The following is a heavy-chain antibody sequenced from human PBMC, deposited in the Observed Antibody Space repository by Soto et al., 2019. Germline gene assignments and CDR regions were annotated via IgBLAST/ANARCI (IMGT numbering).Heavy chain of an antibody. D-gene: IGHD3-10*01. Sequence: GGSLRLSCAVSGFSLSNYAMSRVRQAPGKGLEWVSAISGSGSNTYYIDSVKGRFTISRDKSKTTLFLQMNNLRAEDAAVYYCAKGGITLVRGSLDYWGQGSLVTVSS. CDR2: ISGSGSNT. V-gene: IGHV3-23*01. CDR3: AKGGITLVRGSLDY. J-gene: IGHJ4*02. CDR1: GFSLSNYA.